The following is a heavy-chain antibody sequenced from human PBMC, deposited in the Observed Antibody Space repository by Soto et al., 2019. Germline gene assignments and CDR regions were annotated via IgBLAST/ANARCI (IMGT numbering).Heavy chain of an antibody. Sequence: GASVKVSCKASGYTFTSYGISWVRQAPGQGLEWMGWISAYNGNTNYAQKLQGRVTMTTDTSTSTAYMELRSLRSDDTAVYYCARECGSGYCYYCYGMDVWGQGTTVIGSS. V-gene: IGHV1-18*01. D-gene: IGHD3-22*01. J-gene: IGHJ6*02. CDR2: ISAYNGNT. CDR1: GYTFTSYG. CDR3: ARECGSGYCYYCYGMDV.